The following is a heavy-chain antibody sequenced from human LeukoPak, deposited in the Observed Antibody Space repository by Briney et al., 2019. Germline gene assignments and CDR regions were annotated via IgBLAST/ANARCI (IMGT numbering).Heavy chain of an antibody. V-gene: IGHV4-34*01. CDR2: INHSGST. D-gene: IGHD3-9*01. CDR3: ARNRRYFDWLPWD. J-gene: IGHJ4*02. Sequence: SETLSLTCAVYGGSFSGYYWSWIRQPPGKGLEWIGEINHSGSTNYNPSLKSRVTISVDTSKNQFSLKLSSVTAADTAVYYCARNRRYFDWLPWDWGQGTLVTVSS. CDR1: GGSFSGYY.